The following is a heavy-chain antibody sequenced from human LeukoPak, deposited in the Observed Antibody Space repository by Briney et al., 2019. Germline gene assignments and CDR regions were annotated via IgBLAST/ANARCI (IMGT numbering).Heavy chain of an antibody. CDR3: ARDDGDGYNFNWFDP. D-gene: IGHD5-24*01. CDR2: ISAYNGNT. CDR1: GYTFTSYG. Sequence: GASVKVSCKASGYTFTSYGISWVRQAPGQGLEWMGWISAYNGNTNYAQKLQGRVTMTTDTSTSTAYMELRSLRSGGTAVYYCARDDGDGYNFNWFDPWGQGTLVTVSS. J-gene: IGHJ5*02. V-gene: IGHV1-18*01.